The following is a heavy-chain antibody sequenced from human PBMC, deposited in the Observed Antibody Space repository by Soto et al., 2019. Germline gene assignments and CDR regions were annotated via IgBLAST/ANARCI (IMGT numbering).Heavy chain of an antibody. D-gene: IGHD6-13*01. V-gene: IGHV3-9*01. CDR1: GFTFDDYV. J-gene: IGHJ2*01. Sequence: EMQLVESGGGLVQPGRSLRLSCAASGFTFDDYVMHWVRQGPGKGLEWVSSITWNSGTIDYADSVKGRFTISGDNAKSSLYLQLNSLRTEDTAFYYCAKDRGWGGAPGTLWDFDLWGRGTLVTVSS. CDR3: AKDRGWGGAPGTLWDFDL. CDR2: ITWNSGTI.